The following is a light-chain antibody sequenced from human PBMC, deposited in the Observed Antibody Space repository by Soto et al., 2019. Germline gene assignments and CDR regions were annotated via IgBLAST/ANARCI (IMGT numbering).Light chain of an antibody. J-gene: IGLJ1*01. CDR1: SSDVGGYNY. V-gene: IGLV2-14*01. Sequence: QSALTQPASVSGSPGQSITISCTGTSSDVGGYNYVSWYQQHPGKAPKLMIYEVSNRPSGVSNRFSGSKSGNTASLTISGLQAEDEADYYCSSYTSSSTLYFFGTGT. CDR3: SSYTSSSTLYF. CDR2: EVS.